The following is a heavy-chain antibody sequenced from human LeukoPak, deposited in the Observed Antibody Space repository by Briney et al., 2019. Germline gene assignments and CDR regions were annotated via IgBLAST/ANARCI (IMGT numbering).Heavy chain of an antibody. J-gene: IGHJ4*02. Sequence: PGGSLRLSCAVSGFPFSTFWMSWVRQAPGKGLEWVANINQDGSEKYYVDSVKGRFTISRDNAKNSLYLQMNSLRAEDTAVYYCARDRKQPVVVGYFDYWGQGTLVTVSS. V-gene: IGHV3-7*01. CDR1: GFPFSTFW. D-gene: IGHD6-6*01. CDR2: INQDGSEK. CDR3: ARDRKQPVVVGYFDY.